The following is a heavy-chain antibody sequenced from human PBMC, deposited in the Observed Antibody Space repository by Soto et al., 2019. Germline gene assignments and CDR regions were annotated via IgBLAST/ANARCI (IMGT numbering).Heavy chain of an antibody. D-gene: IGHD1-1*01. V-gene: IGHV1-18*01. J-gene: IGHJ5*01. Sequence: QVQLVQSGPELKKPGASVKVSCKTCGYSFHNSGISWVRQAPGQGLEWMGWISVLNGYAHYGQKFQGRVIMTADTFTSTAYMEVRGLRSGDTAMYYCSKNGTTWFASWGQGTPVTVSS. CDR1: GYSFHNSG. CDR2: ISVLNGYA. CDR3: SKNGTTWFAS.